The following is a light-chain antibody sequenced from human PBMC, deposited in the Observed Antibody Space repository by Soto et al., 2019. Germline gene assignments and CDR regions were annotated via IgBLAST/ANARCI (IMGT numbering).Light chain of an antibody. CDR2: DAS. CDR3: QQRSNWPPWT. V-gene: IGKV3-11*01. CDR1: QSVSNY. Sequence: DIVLTQSPATLSLSPGDRATLSCRAIQSVSNYLAWYQQKPVQAPRLLIYDASHRATGIPARFSGSGSGTAFTLTSSSLVPEDFAVYYCQQRSNWPPWTFVQGTKVEIK. J-gene: IGKJ1*01.